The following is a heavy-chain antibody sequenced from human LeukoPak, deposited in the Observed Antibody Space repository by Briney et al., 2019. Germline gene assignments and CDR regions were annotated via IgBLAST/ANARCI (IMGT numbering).Heavy chain of an antibody. Sequence: SVKVSCKASGGTFSSYAISWVRQAPGQGLEWMGGIIPIFGTANYAQKFQGRVTTTADESTSTAYMELSSLRSEDTAVYYCARVLGTMVRGANAFDIWGQGTMVTVSS. CDR1: GGTFSSYA. D-gene: IGHD3-10*01. CDR2: IIPIFGTA. J-gene: IGHJ3*02. V-gene: IGHV1-69*13. CDR3: ARVLGTMVRGANAFDI.